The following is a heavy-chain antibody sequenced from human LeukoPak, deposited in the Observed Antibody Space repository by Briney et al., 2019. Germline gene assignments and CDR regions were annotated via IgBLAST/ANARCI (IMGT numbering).Heavy chain of an antibody. V-gene: IGHV4-34*01. J-gene: IGHJ4*02. D-gene: IGHD6-19*01. Sequence: PSETLSLTCAVYGGSFSGYYWSWIHQPPGKGLEWIGEINHSGSTNYNPSLKSRVTISVDTSKNQFSLKLSSVTAADTAVYYCARGIPPIAGAGRAHFDYWGQGTLVTVSS. CDR2: INHSGST. CDR3: ARGIPPIAGAGRAHFDY. CDR1: GGSFSGYY.